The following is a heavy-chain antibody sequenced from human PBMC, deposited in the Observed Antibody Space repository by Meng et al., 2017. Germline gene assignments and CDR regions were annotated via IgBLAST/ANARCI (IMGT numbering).Heavy chain of an antibody. CDR3: ARGRRPNWFDP. J-gene: IGHJ5*02. Sequence: SETLSLTCTVSGYSISSGYYWSWIRQPPGKGLEWIGYIYYSGSTNYNPSLKSRVTISVDTSKNQFSLKLSSVTAADTAVYYCARGRRPNWFDPWGQGTLVTVSS. CDR2: IYYSGST. D-gene: IGHD5-24*01. CDR1: GYSISSGYY. V-gene: IGHV4-61*01.